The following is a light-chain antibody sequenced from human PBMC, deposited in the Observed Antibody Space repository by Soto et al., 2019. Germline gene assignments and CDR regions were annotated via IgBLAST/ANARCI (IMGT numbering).Light chain of an antibody. V-gene: IGLV3-21*04. CDR1: NLGSKS. J-gene: IGLJ2*01. CDR3: QVWDSSSDHRVV. CDR2: YDS. Sequence: SYELTQPPSVSVAPGKTARITCGGNNLGSKSVHWYPQKPGQAPVLVIYYDSDRPSGIPERFSGSNSGNTATLTISRVEAGDEADYYCQVWDSSSDHRVVFGGGTKLTVL.